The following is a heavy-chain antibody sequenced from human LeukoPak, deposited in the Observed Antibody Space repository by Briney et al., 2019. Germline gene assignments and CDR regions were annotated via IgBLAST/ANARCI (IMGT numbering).Heavy chain of an antibody. Sequence: GESLKISCTASGYSFSTYWIGWVRQMPGKGLEWMGIIYPGDPNIRYRPSFQGQVTISADKTISTAYLQWSSLKASDTAMYYCARANYYDSSGYPDAFDIWGQGTMVTVSS. CDR1: GYSFSTYW. CDR2: IYPGDPNI. V-gene: IGHV5-51*01. J-gene: IGHJ3*02. CDR3: ARANYYDSSGYPDAFDI. D-gene: IGHD3-22*01.